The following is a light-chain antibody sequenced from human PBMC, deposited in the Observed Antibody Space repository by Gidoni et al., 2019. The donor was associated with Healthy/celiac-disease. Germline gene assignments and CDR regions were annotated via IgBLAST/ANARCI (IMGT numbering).Light chain of an antibody. CDR3: QQYNNWPPLFX. CDR2: GAS. V-gene: IGKV3-15*01. CDR1: QSVSSN. J-gene: IGKJ3*01. Sequence: EIVMTQSPATLSVSPGERATLSCRASQSVSSNLAWYQQKPGQAPRLLIDGASTRATGIPARFSGSGSGTEFTLTISSLQSEDFAVYYCQQYNNWPPLFXFXPGTKVDIK.